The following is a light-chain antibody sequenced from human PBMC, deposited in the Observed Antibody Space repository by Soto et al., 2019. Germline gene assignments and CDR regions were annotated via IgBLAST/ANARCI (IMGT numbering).Light chain of an antibody. V-gene: IGKV1-5*01. CDR2: DAS. Sequence: DSQITQSPSTLSASVGDRVTITCRASQSISRSLAWYQQKPGKAPNLLIYDASSLESGVPSRFSGSGSGTEFTLTISSLQSEDFAVYYCQQYNNWPLTFGGGTKVDI. CDR1: QSISRS. J-gene: IGKJ4*01. CDR3: QQYNNWPLT.